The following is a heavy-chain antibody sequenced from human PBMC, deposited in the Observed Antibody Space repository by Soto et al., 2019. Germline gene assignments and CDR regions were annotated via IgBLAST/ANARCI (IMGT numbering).Heavy chain of an antibody. D-gene: IGHD1-26*01. J-gene: IGHJ4*02. CDR3: ASLFPSVVGATTPFDY. Sequence: PGGSLRLSCAASGFTFSSYAMHWVRQAPGKGLEWVAVISYDGSNKYYADSVKGRFTISRDNSKNTLYLQMNSLRAEDTAVYYCASLFPSVVGATTPFDYWGQGTLVTVSS. CDR1: GFTFSSYA. V-gene: IGHV3-30-3*01. CDR2: ISYDGSNK.